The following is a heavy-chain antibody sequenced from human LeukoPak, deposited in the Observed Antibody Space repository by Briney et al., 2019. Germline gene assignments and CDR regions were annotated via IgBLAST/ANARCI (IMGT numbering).Heavy chain of an antibody. CDR3: ARTYYYDSSGYSTTLVYFDY. CDR2: IIPIFGTA. Sequence: SVKVSCKASGGTFSSYAISWVRQTPGQGLEWMGGIIPIFGTANYAQKFQGRVTITADESTSTAYMELSSLRSEDTAVYYCARTYYYDSSGYSTTLVYFDYWGQGTLVTVSS. V-gene: IGHV1-69*13. J-gene: IGHJ4*02. D-gene: IGHD3-22*01. CDR1: GGTFSSYA.